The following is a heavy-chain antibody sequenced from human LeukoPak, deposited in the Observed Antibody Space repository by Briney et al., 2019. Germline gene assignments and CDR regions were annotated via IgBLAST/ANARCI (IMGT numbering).Heavy chain of an antibody. V-gene: IGHV4-4*07. CDR2: IYTSGST. Sequence: SETLSLTCTVSGGSISSYYWSWIRQPAGKGLEWIGRIYTSGSTNYNPSLKSRVTVSVDTSKNQFSLKLSSVTAADTAVYYCARVVGSGWSPYYYGMDVWGQGTTVTVSS. CDR3: ARVVGSGWSPYYYGMDV. CDR1: GGSISSYY. J-gene: IGHJ6*02. D-gene: IGHD6-19*01.